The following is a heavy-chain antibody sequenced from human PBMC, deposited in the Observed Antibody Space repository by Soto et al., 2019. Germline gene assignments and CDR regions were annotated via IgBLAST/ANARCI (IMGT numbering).Heavy chain of an antibody. CDR1: GGTFSSYA. J-gene: IGHJ6*02. CDR2: IIPIFGTA. V-gene: IGHV1-69*01. CDR3: ARGVEPENYYYYGMDV. D-gene: IGHD3-10*01. Sequence: QVQLVQSGAEVKKPGSSVKVSCKASGGTFSSYAISWVRQAPGQGLEWMGGIIPIFGTANYAQKFQGRVKITADESTSTAYMGLSSLRSEDTAVYYCARGVEPENYYYYGMDVWGQGTTVTVSS.